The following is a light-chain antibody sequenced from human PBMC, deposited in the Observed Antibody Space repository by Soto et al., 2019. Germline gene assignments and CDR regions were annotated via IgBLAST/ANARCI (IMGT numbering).Light chain of an antibody. V-gene: IGKV3-15*01. CDR1: QSVGTY. J-gene: IGKJ1*01. CDR2: GAS. Sequence: EIVMTQSPATLSVSPGERATLSCRASQSVGTYLAWYQQKPGQAPRILIYGASTRAAGISPRFSGGGSGTEFTLTISGLQSEDFAVYHCQQYNDWPRTFGQGTKVGIK. CDR3: QQYNDWPRT.